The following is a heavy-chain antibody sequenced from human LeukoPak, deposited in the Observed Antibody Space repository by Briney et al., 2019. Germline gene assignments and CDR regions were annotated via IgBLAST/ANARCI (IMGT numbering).Heavy chain of an antibody. V-gene: IGHV3-23*01. CDR2: ISGSCGST. CDR1: GFTFSSYG. Sequence: GGSLRLSCAASGFTFSSYGVSWIRQAPGKGLEWVSAISGSCGSTYYADSVKGRFTISRDNSKNTLYLQMNSLRAEDTAVYYCAKITGYSSGWYLQHWGQGTLVTVSS. D-gene: IGHD6-19*01. CDR3: AKITGYSSGWYLQH. J-gene: IGHJ1*01.